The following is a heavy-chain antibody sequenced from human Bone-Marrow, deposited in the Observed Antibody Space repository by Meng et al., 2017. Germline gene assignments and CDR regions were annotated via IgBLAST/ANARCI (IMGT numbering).Heavy chain of an antibody. V-gene: IGHV1-18*01. J-gene: IGHJ3*02. CDR3: ARDHPRIAVAGDAFDI. CDR1: GYTFTSYG. D-gene: IGHD6-19*01. CDR2: ISAYNGNT. Sequence: QRVKSGSKGKKPVASVKVSCKASGYTFTSYGISWVRQAPGQGLEWMGWISAYNGNTNYAQKLQGRVTMTTDTSTSTAYMELRSLRSDDTAVYYCARDHPRIAVAGDAFDIWGQGTMVTVSS.